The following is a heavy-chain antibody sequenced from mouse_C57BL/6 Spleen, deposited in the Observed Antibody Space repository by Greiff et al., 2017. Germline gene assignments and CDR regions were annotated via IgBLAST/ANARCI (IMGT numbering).Heavy chain of an antibody. CDR3: ARKDLLGYAMDY. D-gene: IGHD2-1*01. J-gene: IGHJ4*01. CDR1: GYAFSSYW. Sequence: QVHVKQSGAELVKPGASVKISCKASGYAFSSYWMNWVKQRPGKGLEWIGQIYPGDGDTNYNGKFKGKATLTADKSSSTAYMQLSSLTSEDSAVYFCARKDLLGYAMDYWGQGTSVTVSS. CDR2: IYPGDGDT. V-gene: IGHV1-80*01.